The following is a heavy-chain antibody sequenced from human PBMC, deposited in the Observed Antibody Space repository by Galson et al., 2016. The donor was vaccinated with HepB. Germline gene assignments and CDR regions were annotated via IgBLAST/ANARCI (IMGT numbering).Heavy chain of an antibody. CDR2: VNYTGST. V-gene: IGHV4-59*01. CDR1: GVSINSYS. Sequence: SETLSLTCIVSGVSINSYSWSWIRQPPGKGLEWVGYVNYTGSTSYNPSLKSRVILLVDTSKNQLSLTLTSVTAADTAVYYCARGPRVAAGRSFHYMDVWGKGTTVTVSS. J-gene: IGHJ6*03. CDR3: ARGPRVAAGRSFHYMDV. D-gene: IGHD6-13*01.